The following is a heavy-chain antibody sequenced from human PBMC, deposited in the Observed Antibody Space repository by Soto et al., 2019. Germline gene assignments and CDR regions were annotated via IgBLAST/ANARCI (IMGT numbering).Heavy chain of an antibody. CDR1: GYTLTELS. D-gene: IGHD3-10*01. Sequence: ASVKVSCKVSGYTLTELSMHWVRQAPGKGLEWMGGFDPEDGETIYAQKFQGRVTMTEDTSTDTAYMELSSLRSEDTAVYYCATISAGSGSYYNMWIDPWGQGTRVTVSS. CDR2: FDPEDGET. V-gene: IGHV1-24*01. J-gene: IGHJ5*02. CDR3: ATISAGSGSYYNMWIDP.